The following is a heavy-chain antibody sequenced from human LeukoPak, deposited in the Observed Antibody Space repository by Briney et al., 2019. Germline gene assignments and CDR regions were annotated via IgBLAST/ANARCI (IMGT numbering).Heavy chain of an antibody. CDR2: IYTSGST. D-gene: IGHD1-26*01. V-gene: IGHV4-4*07. CDR1: GGSISSYY. J-gene: IGHJ3*02. Sequence: SETLSLTCTVSGGSISSYYWSWIRQPAGKGLGWIGRIYTSGSTNYNPSLKSRVTMSVDTSKNQFSLKLSSVTAADAAVYYCARRGSYHGDAFDIWGQGTMVTVSS. CDR3: ARRGSYHGDAFDI.